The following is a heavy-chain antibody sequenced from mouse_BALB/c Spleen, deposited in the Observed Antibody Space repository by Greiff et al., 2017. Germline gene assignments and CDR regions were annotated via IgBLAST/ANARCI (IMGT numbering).Heavy chain of an antibody. J-gene: IGHJ4*01. D-gene: IGHD2-12*01. CDR1: GFTFSSYA. CDR3: ARPLPVYTGYYAMDY. Sequence: EVQGVESGGGLVKPGGSLKLSCAASGFTFSSYAMSWVRQSPEKRLEWVAEISSGGSYTYYPDTVTGRFTISRDNAKNTLYLEMSSLRSEDTAMYYCARPLPVYTGYYAMDYWGQGTSVTVSS. CDR2: ISSGGSYT. V-gene: IGHV5-9-4*01.